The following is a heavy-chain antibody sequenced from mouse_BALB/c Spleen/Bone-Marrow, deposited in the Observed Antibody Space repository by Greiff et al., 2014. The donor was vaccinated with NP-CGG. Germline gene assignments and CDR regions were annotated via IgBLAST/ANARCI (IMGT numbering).Heavy chain of an antibody. CDR1: GYTFTTYT. CDR2: INPSSGYT. CDR3: ARVYGNYDAMDY. J-gene: IGHJ4*01. Sequence: QVQLQQPGAELARPGASVKMSCRASGYTFTTYTMHWVKQRPGQGLEWIGYINPSSGYTYYNQKFKDKATLTADKSSSAAYLQLSSLTSEDSAVYHCARVYGNYDAMDYWGQGTSVTVSS. D-gene: IGHD2-1*01. V-gene: IGHV1-4*01.